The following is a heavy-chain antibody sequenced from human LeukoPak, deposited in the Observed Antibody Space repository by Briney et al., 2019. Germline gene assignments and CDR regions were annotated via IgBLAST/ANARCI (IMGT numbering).Heavy chain of an antibody. J-gene: IGHJ4*02. Sequence: SGTLSLTCAVSGDSISSNKWWSWVRLPPGKGLEWIGEIYHSGSTNYHPSLKSWVTVSLDTSKNQFSLKLSSVTAADTAVYYCVRDPRDGYAFDYWGQGTLVTVSS. D-gene: IGHD5-24*01. CDR1: GDSISSNKW. CDR3: VRDPRDGYAFDY. V-gene: IGHV4-4*02. CDR2: IYHSGST.